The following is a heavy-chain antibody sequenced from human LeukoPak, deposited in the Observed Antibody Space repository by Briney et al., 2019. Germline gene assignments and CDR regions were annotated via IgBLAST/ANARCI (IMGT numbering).Heavy chain of an antibody. D-gene: IGHD6-6*01. V-gene: IGHV4-59*01. Sequence: PSETLSLTRTVSGGSISSYYWSWIRQPPGKGLEWIGYIYYSGSTNYSPSLKSRVTISVDTSKNQFSLKLSSVTAADTAVYYCARGVEYSSSSGLGYWGQGTLVTVCS. CDR3: ARGVEYSSSSGLGY. CDR2: IYYSGST. CDR1: GGSISSYY. J-gene: IGHJ4*02.